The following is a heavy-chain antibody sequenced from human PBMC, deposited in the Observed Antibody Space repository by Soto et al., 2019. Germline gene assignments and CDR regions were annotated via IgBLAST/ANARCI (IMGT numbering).Heavy chain of an antibody. D-gene: IGHD6-6*01. Sequence: GGSLRLSCAASGFTFSSYGMHWVRQAPGKGLEWVAVISYDGSNKYYADSVKGRFTISRDNSKNTLYLQMNSLRAEDTAVYYCAKDEYSSSSSGNLFDYWGQGTLVTVSS. J-gene: IGHJ4*02. V-gene: IGHV3-30*18. CDR3: AKDEYSSSSSGNLFDY. CDR2: ISYDGSNK. CDR1: GFTFSSYG.